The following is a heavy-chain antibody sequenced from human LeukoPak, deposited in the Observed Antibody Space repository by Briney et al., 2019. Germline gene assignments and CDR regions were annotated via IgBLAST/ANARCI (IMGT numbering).Heavy chain of an antibody. CDR1: GYSFSNDW. CDR2: IYPGDSDT. D-gene: IGHD2-15*01. V-gene: IGHV5-51*01. CDR3: ARRGCNGGSCYAY. J-gene: IGHJ4*02. Sequence: GESLKISCKGSGYSFSNDWIGWVRQMPGKGLEWMGIIYPGDSDTRYSPSFQGQVTISADKPISTAYLQWSSLGASGTAMYYCARRGCNGGSCYAYWGQGTLVTVSS.